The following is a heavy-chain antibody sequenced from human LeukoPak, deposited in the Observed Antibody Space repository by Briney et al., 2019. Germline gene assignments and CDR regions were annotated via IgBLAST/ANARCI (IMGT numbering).Heavy chain of an antibody. CDR3: AKDRETPLLWFGELLSFDY. CDR1: GFTFSSYG. CDR2: ISGSGGST. D-gene: IGHD3-10*01. J-gene: IGHJ4*02. Sequence: GGSLRLSCAASGFTFSSYGMSWVRQAPGKGLEWVSAISGSGGSTYYADSVKGRFTISRDNSKNTLYLQMNSLRAEDTAVYYCAKDRETPLLWFGELLSFDYWGQGTLVTVSS. V-gene: IGHV3-23*01.